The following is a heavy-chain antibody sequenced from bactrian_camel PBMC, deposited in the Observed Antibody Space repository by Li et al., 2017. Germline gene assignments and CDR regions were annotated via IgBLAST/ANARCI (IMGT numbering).Heavy chain of an antibody. J-gene: IGHJ4*01. Sequence: VQLVESGGGSVQSGGSLRLSCASSGSTFDEHEMGWHRQAPGSECEMVSSIRTDGFIWYKDSVKGRFTISQDNAKNTVYLQMTDLKVEDTAVYYCAADGWVERDGRCDSLSQGTQVTVS. CDR3: AADGWVERDGRCDS. V-gene: IGHV3S60*01. CDR2: IRTDGFI. CDR1: GSTFDEHE. D-gene: IGHD3*01.